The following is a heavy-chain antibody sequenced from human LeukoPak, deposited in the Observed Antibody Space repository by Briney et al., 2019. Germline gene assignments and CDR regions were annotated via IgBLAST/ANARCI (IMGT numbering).Heavy chain of an antibody. CDR2: ISYDGSNK. Sequence: PGRSLRLSCAASGFTFSSYGMHWVRQAPGKGLEWVAVISYDGSNKYYADSVKGRFTISRDNSKNTLYLQMNSLRAEDTAVYYCAKDFQRAYGSGSYYSDYWGQGTLVTVSS. CDR3: AKDFQRAYGSGSYYSDY. CDR1: GFTFSSYG. V-gene: IGHV3-30*18. D-gene: IGHD3-10*01. J-gene: IGHJ4*02.